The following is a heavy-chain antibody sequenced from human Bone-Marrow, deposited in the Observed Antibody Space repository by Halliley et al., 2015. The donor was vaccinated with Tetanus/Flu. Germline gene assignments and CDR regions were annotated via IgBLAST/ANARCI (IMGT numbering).Heavy chain of an antibody. J-gene: IGHJ3*02. CDR3: GKYPDGVVVVAADEGFDM. CDR2: SGSGGGT. V-gene: IGHV3-23*01. Sequence: SGSGGGTNYGDPVRGRFTVSRDNSKNMVYLQMDSLRVEDTAVYYCGKYPDGVVVVAADEGFDMWGQGTLVSVSS. D-gene: IGHD2-15*01.